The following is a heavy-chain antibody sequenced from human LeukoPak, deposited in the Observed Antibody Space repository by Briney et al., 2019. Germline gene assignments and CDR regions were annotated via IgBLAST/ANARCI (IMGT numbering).Heavy chain of an antibody. V-gene: IGHV1-69*05. J-gene: IGHJ4*02. CDR1: GCTFTSYA. CDR3: ARGSLGYCSSTSCHNVVDY. Sequence: SVKVTCKASGCTFTSYAINWVRQAPGQGLEWMGRINPNFGTANYAQKFQSRVTITTDKSTSTAYMELSSLRSESTAVYYSARGSLGYCSSTSCHNVVDYWGQGTLVTVSS. CDR2: INPNFGTA. D-gene: IGHD2-2*02.